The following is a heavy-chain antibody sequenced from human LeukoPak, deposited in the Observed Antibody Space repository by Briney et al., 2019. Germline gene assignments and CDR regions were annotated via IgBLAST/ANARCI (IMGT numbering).Heavy chain of an antibody. CDR2: ISSSSSYI. Sequence: PGGSLRLSCAASGFTFSSYSMNWVRHAPGKGLEWVSSISSSSSYIYYADSVKGRFTISRDNAKNSLYLQMNSLRAEDTAVYYCARGVTPNFDYWGQGTLVTVSS. CDR1: GFTFSSYS. CDR3: ARGVTPNFDY. J-gene: IGHJ4*02. V-gene: IGHV3-21*01. D-gene: IGHD5-18*01.